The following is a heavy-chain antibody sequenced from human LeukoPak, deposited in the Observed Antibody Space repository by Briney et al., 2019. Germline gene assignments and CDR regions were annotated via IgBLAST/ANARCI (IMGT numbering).Heavy chain of an antibody. CDR1: GFTFSSYG. V-gene: IGHV3-30*18. Sequence: RPGGSLRLSCAASGFTFSSYGMHWVRQAPGKGLEWVAVISYDGSNKYYADSVKGRFTISRDNSKNTLYLPMNSLRAEDTAVYYCAKGGSGYHLYFDYWGQGTLVTVSS. J-gene: IGHJ4*02. CDR3: AKGGSGYHLYFDY. CDR2: ISYDGSNK. D-gene: IGHD3-22*01.